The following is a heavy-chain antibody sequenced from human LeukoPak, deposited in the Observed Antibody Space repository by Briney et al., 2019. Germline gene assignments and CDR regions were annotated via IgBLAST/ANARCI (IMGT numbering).Heavy chain of an antibody. CDR2: IYPTGST. Sequence: SETLSLTCTVSGYSISSGYYWGWIRQPPGKGLEWIGNIYPTGSTYYIPSLKSRVTISVDTPKNQFSLKVSSVSAADTAVYYCARAYSSSWYWNWFDPWGQGTLVTVSS. V-gene: IGHV4-38-2*02. CDR3: ARAYSSSWYWNWFDP. CDR1: GYSISSGYY. D-gene: IGHD6-13*01. J-gene: IGHJ5*02.